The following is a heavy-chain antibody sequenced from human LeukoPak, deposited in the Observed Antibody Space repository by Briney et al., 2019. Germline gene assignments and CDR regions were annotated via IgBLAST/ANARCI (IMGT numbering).Heavy chain of an antibody. Sequence: SETLSLTCTVSGGSISSYYWSWIRQPPGKGLEWIGYIYYSGSTNYNPSLKSRVTISVDTSKNQFSLKLSSVTAADTAVYYRARGFVRYYYDSSGYGAAFDIWGQGTMVTVSS. CDR3: ARGFVRYYYDSSGYGAAFDI. D-gene: IGHD3-22*01. CDR1: GGSISSYY. CDR2: IYYSGST. V-gene: IGHV4-59*01. J-gene: IGHJ3*02.